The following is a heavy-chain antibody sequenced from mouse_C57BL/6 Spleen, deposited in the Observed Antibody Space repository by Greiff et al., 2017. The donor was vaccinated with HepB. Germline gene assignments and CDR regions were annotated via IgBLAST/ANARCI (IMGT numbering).Heavy chain of an antibody. Sequence: VQLQQSGAELARPGASVKLSCKASGYTFTSYGISWVKQRTGQGLEWIGEIFPRSGNTYYNEKFKGKATLTADKSYSTSYLELRSLTSEDSAVYFCVGSTTVDYFDYWGQGTTLTVSS. D-gene: IGHD1-1*01. CDR2: IFPRSGNT. CDR3: VGSTTVDYFDY. V-gene: IGHV1-81*01. J-gene: IGHJ2*01. CDR1: GYTFTSYG.